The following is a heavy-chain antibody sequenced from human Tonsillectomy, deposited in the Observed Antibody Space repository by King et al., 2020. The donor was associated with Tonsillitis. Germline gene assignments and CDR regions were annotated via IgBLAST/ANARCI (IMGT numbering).Heavy chain of an antibody. J-gene: IGHJ6*02. CDR3: ARLEIEMYCSGGSCYYYYYGMDV. CDR2: IYYSGST. CDR1: GGSISSYY. D-gene: IGHD2-15*01. Sequence: QLQLQESGPGLVKSSETLSLTCTVSGGSISSYYWSWIRQPPGKGLEWIGYIYYSGSTNYNPSLKSRVTISVDTSKNQFSLKVSSVTAADTAVYYCARLEIEMYCSGGSCYYYYYGMDVWGQGTTVTVSS. V-gene: IGHV4-59*08.